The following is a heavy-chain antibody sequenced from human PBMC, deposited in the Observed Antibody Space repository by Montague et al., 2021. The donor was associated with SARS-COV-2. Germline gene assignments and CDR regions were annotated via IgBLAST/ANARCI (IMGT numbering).Heavy chain of an antibody. V-gene: IGHV4-39*01. CDR1: GGSISSSSYY. CDR2: IYYSGST. J-gene: IGHJ5*02. CDR3: ARKEMKYSSIWSTGGNWFDP. Sequence: SETLSLTCTVSGGSISSSSYYWGWIRQPPGKGLEWIGSIYYSGSTYYNPSLKSRVTISVDTSKNQFSLKLSSVTAADTAVYYCARKEMKYSSIWSTGGNWFDPWGQGTVVTVSS. D-gene: IGHD6-13*01.